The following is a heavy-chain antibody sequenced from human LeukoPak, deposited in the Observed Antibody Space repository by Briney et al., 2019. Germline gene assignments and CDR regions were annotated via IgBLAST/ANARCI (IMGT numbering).Heavy chain of an antibody. CDR3: ARGKTTVVPHNWFDP. V-gene: IGHV1-18*04. J-gene: IGHJ5*02. CDR2: INPNSGNT. D-gene: IGHD4-23*01. CDR1: GYTFTGYY. Sequence: GASVKVSCKASGYTFTGYYMHWVRQAPGQGLEWMGWINPNSGNTNYAQKLQGRVTMTTDTSTSTAYMELRSLRSDDTAVYYCARGKTTVVPHNWFDPWGQGTLVTVSS.